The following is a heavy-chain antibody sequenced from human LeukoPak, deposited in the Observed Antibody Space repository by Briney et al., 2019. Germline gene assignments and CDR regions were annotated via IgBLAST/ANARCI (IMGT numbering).Heavy chain of an antibody. Sequence: SVTVSCKASGYTFTGYYIHWVRQAPGQGLEWMRRIIPILGIANYAQKFQGRVTITADKSTSTAYMELSSLRSEDTAVYYCARVAMTTVTTSYYYGMDVWGQGTTVTVSS. CDR1: GYTFTGYY. V-gene: IGHV1-69*04. CDR3: ARVAMTTVTTSYYYGMDV. D-gene: IGHD4-17*01. CDR2: IIPILGIA. J-gene: IGHJ6*02.